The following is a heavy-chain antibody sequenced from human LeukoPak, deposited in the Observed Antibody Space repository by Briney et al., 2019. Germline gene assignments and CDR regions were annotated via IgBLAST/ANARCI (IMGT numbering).Heavy chain of an antibody. CDR3: ARRISARGDYHTFDY. CDR2: INHSGSA. J-gene: IGHJ4*02. D-gene: IGHD2-21*02. V-gene: IGHV4-34*01. Sequence: SETLSLTCVVYRGSFIGYYWSWIRQPPGKGLEWIGEINHSGSANYNPSLKSRVTISVDTPKNQFSLKLSSVTAADTAVYYCARRISARGDYHTFDYWGQGTLVTVSS. CDR1: RGSFIGYY.